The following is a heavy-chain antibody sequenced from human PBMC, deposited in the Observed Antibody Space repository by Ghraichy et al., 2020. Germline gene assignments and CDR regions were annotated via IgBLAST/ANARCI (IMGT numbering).Heavy chain of an antibody. CDR1: GYTFTGYY. J-gene: IGHJ6*02. V-gene: IGHV1-2*02. CDR3: ARDQWPTMIVVVPYYYGMDV. CDR2: INPNSGGT. D-gene: IGHD3-22*01. Sequence: VKVSCKASGYTFTGYYMHWVRQAPGQGLEWMGWINPNSGGTNYAQKFQGRVTMTRDTSISTAYMELSRLRSDDTAVYYCARDQWPTMIVVVPYYYGMDVWGQGTTVTVSS.